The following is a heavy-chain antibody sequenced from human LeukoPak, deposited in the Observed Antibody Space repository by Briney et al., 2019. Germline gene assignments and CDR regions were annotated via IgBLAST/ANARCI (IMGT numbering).Heavy chain of an antibody. V-gene: IGHV4-39*02. CDR2: IYYSGST. CDR1: GGSISSSSYY. D-gene: IGHD2-8*01. Sequence: ASETLSLTCTVSGGSISSSSYYWGWIRQPPGKGLEWIGSIYYSGSTYYNPSLKSRVTISVDTSKNQFSLKLSSVTAADTAVYYCAREGSAPGGVQIFDYWGQGTLVTVSS. J-gene: IGHJ4*02. CDR3: AREGSAPGGVQIFDY.